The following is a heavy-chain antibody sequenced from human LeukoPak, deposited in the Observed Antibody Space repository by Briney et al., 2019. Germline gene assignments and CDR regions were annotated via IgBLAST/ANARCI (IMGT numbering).Heavy chain of an antibody. D-gene: IGHD5-18*01. V-gene: IGHV3-23*01. CDR3: AKDRRNSYGTREFDY. Sequence: PGGSLRLSCAASGFTFSNYGMSWVRQAPGKGLEWVSAISGSGGSTYYADSVEGRFTISRDNSKNTLYLQMNSLRAEDTAVYYCAKDRRNSYGTREFDYWGQGTLVTVSS. CDR2: ISGSGGST. J-gene: IGHJ4*02. CDR1: GFTFSNYG.